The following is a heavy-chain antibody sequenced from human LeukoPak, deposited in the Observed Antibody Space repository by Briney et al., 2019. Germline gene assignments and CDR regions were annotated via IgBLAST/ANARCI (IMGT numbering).Heavy chain of an antibody. CDR2: INPNSGGT. CDR3: ARDPYCSSTSCYPSDDY. J-gene: IGHJ4*02. Sequence: GASVKVSCKASGYTFTGYYMHWVRQAPGQGLEWMGWINPNSGGTNYAQRFQGRVTMTRDTSISTAYMELSRLRSDDTAVYYCARDPYCSSTSCYPSDDYWGQGTLVTVSS. D-gene: IGHD2-2*01. CDR1: GYTFTGYY. V-gene: IGHV1-2*02.